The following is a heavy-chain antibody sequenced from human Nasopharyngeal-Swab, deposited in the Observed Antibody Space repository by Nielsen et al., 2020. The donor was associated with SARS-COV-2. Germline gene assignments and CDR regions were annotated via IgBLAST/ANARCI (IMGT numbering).Heavy chain of an antibody. CDR3: ARDTYSSSWPTVIYYYYGMDV. D-gene: IGHD6-13*01. CDR1: GFTFSSYW. CDR2: IKQDGSEK. Sequence: GESLKISCAASGFTFSSYWMSWVRQAPGKGLEWVANIKQDGSEKYYVDSVKGRFTISRDNAKNSLYLQMNSLRAEDTAVYYCARDTYSSSWPTVIYYYYGMDVWGQGTTVTVSS. V-gene: IGHV3-7*01. J-gene: IGHJ6*02.